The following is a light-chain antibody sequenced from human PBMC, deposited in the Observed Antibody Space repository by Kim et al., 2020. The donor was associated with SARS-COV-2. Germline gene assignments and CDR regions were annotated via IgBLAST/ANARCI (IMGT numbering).Light chain of an antibody. CDR3: QQYNNWYT. J-gene: IGKJ2*01. V-gene: IGKV3-15*01. CDR1: QSVSSN. Sequence: LSVSPVERATLSCRASQSVSSNFAWYQQKPGQAPRLLIYGASTRATGIPARFSGSGSGTEFTLTISSLQSEDFAVYYCQQYNNWYTFGQGTKLEI. CDR2: GAS.